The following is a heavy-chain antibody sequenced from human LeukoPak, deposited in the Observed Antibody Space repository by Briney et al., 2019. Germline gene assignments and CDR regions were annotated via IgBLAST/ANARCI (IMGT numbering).Heavy chain of an antibody. J-gene: IGHJ4*02. CDR1: GFIFSNHA. CDR2: VSYDGSSE. CDR3: ARDVRSTTSWEEFDY. V-gene: IGHV3-30-3*01. D-gene: IGHD2-2*01. Sequence: QTGGSLRLSCAASGFIFSNHAMHWVRQAPGKGLEWVAVVSYDGSSEYYADSVKGRFTISRDNSKNTLYLQMNSLRAEDTAVYYCARDVRSTTSWEEFDYWGQGTLVTVSS.